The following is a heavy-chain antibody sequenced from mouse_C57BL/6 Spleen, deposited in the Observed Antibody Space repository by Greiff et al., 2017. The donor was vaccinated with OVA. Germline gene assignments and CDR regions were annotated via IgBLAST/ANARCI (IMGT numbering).Heavy chain of an antibody. CDR3: AKILYYYGSSYAMDY. CDR2: IWRGGST. D-gene: IGHD1-1*01. V-gene: IGHV2-5*01. Sequence: QVQLKESGPGLVQPSQSLYITCTVSGFSLTSYGVHWVRQSPGKGLEWLGVIWRGGSTDYNAAFMSRLSITKDNSKSQVFFKMNSLQADDTAIYYCAKILYYYGSSYAMDYWGQGTSVTVSS. J-gene: IGHJ4*01. CDR1: GFSLTSYG.